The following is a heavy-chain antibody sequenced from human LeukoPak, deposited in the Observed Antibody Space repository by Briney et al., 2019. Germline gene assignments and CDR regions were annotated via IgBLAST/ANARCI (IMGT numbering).Heavy chain of an antibody. V-gene: IGHV3-23*01. CDR1: GFTFSSYA. J-gene: IGHJ3*02. Sequence: GGSLRLSCAASGFTFSSYAMSWVRQAPGKGLEWVSAISGSGGSTYYADSVKGRFTISRDNSKNTLYLQMNSLRAEDTAVYYCARSYCGGDCRDAFDIWGQGTMVTVSS. CDR3: ARSYCGGDCRDAFDI. CDR2: ISGSGGST. D-gene: IGHD2-21*02.